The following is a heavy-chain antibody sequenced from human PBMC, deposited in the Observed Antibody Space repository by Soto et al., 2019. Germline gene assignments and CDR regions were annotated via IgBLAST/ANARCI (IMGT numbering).Heavy chain of an antibody. J-gene: IGHJ4*02. CDR1: GGSISSFY. CDR2: IYYSGST. CDR3: ARVKPYSSSWYFDY. V-gene: IGHV4-59*01. Sequence: ESLSLPCTVTGGSISSFYWSWIRQPPGKGLEWIGYIYYSGSTNYNPSLKSRVTISVDTSKNQFSLKLSSVTAADTAVYYCARVKPYSSSWYFDYWGQGTLVTVSS. D-gene: IGHD6-13*01.